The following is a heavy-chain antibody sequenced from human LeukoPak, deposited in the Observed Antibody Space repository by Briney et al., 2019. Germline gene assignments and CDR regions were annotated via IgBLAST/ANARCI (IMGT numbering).Heavy chain of an antibody. CDR3: ARGFEELRRAGYNRIQPLRKYFYYYMDV. V-gene: IGHV4-38-2*02. D-gene: IGHD5-24*01. CDR2: INHSGST. Sequence: SETLSLTCTVSGYSISSGYYWTWIRKSPGKGLEWIGEINHSGSTNYNPSLKSRVTISVDTSKNQFSLKLSSVTAADTAVYYCARGFEELRRAGYNRIQPLRKYFYYYMDVWGKGTTVTVSS. CDR1: GYSISSGYY. J-gene: IGHJ6*03.